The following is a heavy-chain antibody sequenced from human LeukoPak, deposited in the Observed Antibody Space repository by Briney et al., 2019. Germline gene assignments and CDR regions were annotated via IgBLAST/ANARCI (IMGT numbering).Heavy chain of an antibody. CDR3: ARDAPNPNYYDSSGYFDY. V-gene: IGHV3-30*03. Sequence: PGGSLRLSCAASGFTFSTFGMHWVRQAPGKGLEWVAVIAYDGSNIYYADSVKGRFTISRDNSKNTLYLQMNSLRAEDTALYYCARDAPNPNYYDSSGYFDYWGQGTLVTVSS. CDR2: IAYDGSNI. J-gene: IGHJ4*02. D-gene: IGHD3-22*01. CDR1: GFTFSTFG.